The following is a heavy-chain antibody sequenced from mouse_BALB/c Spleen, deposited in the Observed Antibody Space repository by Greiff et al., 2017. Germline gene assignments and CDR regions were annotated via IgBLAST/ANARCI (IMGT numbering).Heavy chain of an antibody. Sequence: VMLVESGPGLVAPSQSLSITCTVSGFSLTGYGVNWVRQPPGKGLEWLGMIWGDGSTDYNSALKSRLSISKDNSKSQVFLKMNSLQTDDTARYYCARLLRYPYYAMDYWGQGTSVTVSS. J-gene: IGHJ4*01. V-gene: IGHV2-6-7*01. D-gene: IGHD1-1*01. CDR1: GFSLTGYG. CDR3: ARLLRYPYYAMDY. CDR2: IWGDGST.